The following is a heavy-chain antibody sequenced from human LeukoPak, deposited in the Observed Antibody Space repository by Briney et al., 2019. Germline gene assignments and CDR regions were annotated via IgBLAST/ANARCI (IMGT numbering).Heavy chain of an antibody. Sequence: GGSLRLSCAASGFTFSTYFMSWVRQAPGKGLEWVANLHPDGSHQYYVDSVKGRFTISRDNAKNSLYLQMNSLRAEDTAVYYCASWDHMGDYWGQGTLVTVSS. CDR2: LHPDGSHQ. J-gene: IGHJ4*02. D-gene: IGHD1-26*01. CDR3: ASWDHMGDY. CDR1: GFTFSTYF. V-gene: IGHV3-7*01.